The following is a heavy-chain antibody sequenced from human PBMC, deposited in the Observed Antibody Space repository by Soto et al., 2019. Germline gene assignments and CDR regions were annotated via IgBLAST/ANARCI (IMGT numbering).Heavy chain of an antibody. J-gene: IGHJ4*02. CDR3: AKDLASAY. CDR1: GFTFSSYS. Sequence: GGSLRLSCAASGFTFSSYSMNWVRQAPGKGLEWVSGITGSGGTTYYADSVKGRFTISRDNSKNTLYLQMNSLRVEDTAVYYCAKDLASAYWGQGALVTVSS. V-gene: IGHV3-23*01. CDR2: ITGSGGTT.